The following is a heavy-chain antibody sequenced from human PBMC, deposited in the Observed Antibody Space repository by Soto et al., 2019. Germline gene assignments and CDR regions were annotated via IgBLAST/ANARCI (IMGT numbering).Heavy chain of an antibody. J-gene: IGHJ6*02. D-gene: IGHD3-3*01. Sequence: QVQLQESGPGLVKPSQTLSLTCTVSGGSISSGDYYWSWIRQPPGKGLEWIGYIYYSGSTYYNPSLKSRVTISVDTSKNHSSLKLSSVTAADTAVYYCAREKPRGITIFGVVLAGMDVWGQGTTVTVSS. CDR3: AREKPRGITIFGVVLAGMDV. V-gene: IGHV4-30-4*01. CDR2: IYYSGST. CDR1: GGSISSGDYY.